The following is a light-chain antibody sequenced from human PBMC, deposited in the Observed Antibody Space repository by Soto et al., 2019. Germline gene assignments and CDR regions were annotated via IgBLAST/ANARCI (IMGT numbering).Light chain of an antibody. CDR2: KAS. J-gene: IGKJ4*01. CDR3: QQYGSWPLT. V-gene: IGKV1-5*03. CDR1: QSISSW. Sequence: DIQMIQSPSTLSASVGDRVTITCRASQSISSWLAWYQQKPGQAPKLLIYKASSLQIGVPSRFSGSGSGTEFTLTISSLQPDDFASYYCQQYGSWPLTFGGGSKVEI.